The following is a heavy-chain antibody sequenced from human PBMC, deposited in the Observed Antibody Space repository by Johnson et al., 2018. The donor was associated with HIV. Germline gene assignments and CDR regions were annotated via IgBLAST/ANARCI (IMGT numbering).Heavy chain of an antibody. CDR1: GFTFRSYG. CDR3: ARDKGGIVGYDAFDI. D-gene: IGHD1-26*01. J-gene: IGHJ3*02. Sequence: VQLVESGGGVVQPGTSLRLSCAASGFTFRSYGMHWVRQAPGKGLEWVAVISYDGSNKYYADSVRGRFTISRDNSKNTLYLQMNSLRAEDTAVYYCARDKGGIVGYDAFDIWGQGTMVTVSS. CDR2: ISYDGSNK. V-gene: IGHV3-30*19.